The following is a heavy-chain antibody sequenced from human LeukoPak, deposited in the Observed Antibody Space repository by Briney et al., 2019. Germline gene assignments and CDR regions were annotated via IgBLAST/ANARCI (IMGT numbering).Heavy chain of an antibody. Sequence: GGSLRLSCAAPGFTFSDHYMSWIRQAPGKGREWVSYIGSSGSTIYYADSVKGRFTISRDNAKNMLYLQMNSLRAEDTAVYYCVRDIYIRRDSWYDVRSFDNWGQGTLVTVSS. D-gene: IGHD3-3*01. CDR1: GFTFSDHY. V-gene: IGHV3-11*04. CDR2: IGSSGSTI. J-gene: IGHJ4*02. CDR3: VRDIYIRRDSWYDVRSFDN.